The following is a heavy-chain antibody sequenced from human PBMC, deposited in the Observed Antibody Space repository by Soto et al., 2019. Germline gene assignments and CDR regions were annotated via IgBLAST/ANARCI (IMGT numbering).Heavy chain of an antibody. V-gene: IGHV3-49*03. CDR1: GFTFGEYA. Sequence: HPGGSLRLSCTASGFTFGEYAMSWFRQAPGKGLEWVGFIRSKAYGGTTEYAASVKGRFTISRDDSKSIAYLQMNSLKTEDTAVYYCTTSIAAAGTLYRLYYYYGMDVWGQGTTVTVSS. CDR3: TTSIAAAGTLYRLYYYYGMDV. D-gene: IGHD6-13*01. J-gene: IGHJ6*02. CDR2: IRSKAYGGTT.